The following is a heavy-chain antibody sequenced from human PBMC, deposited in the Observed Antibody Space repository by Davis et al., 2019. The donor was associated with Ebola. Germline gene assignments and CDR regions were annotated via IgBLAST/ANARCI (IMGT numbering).Heavy chain of an antibody. J-gene: IGHJ4*02. CDR3: AVGGQDGGFDY. CDR2: FDPKYAET. D-gene: IGHD3-16*01. V-gene: IGHV1-24*01. CDR1: GYTFTELS. Sequence: ASVKVSCKVSGYTFTELSMHWVRQAPGKGLEWMGRFDPKYAETLYAERFQGRVTMTEDTSTDTGYMELNSLRSDDTAVYYCAVGGQDGGFDYWGQGTLVTVSS.